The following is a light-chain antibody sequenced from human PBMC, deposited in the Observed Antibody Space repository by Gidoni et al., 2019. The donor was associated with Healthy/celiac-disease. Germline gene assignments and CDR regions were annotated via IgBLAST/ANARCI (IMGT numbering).Light chain of an antibody. CDR3: VLYMGSGIWV. Sequence: QTVVTQAPSFSVSPGGTVTLTCGLSSGSVSTSYYPSWYQQTPGQAPRTLSYSTNTRSSGVPDRFSGSILGNKAALTSTGAQADDESDYYCVLYMGSGIWVFGGGTKLTVL. CDR2: STN. V-gene: IGLV8-61*01. CDR1: SGSVSTSYY. J-gene: IGLJ3*02.